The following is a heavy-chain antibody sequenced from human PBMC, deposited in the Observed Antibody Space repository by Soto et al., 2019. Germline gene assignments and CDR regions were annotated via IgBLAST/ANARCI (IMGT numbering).Heavy chain of an antibody. D-gene: IGHD6-6*01. J-gene: IGHJ6*03. V-gene: IGHV4-31*03. CDR3: ARGGRRAARGVKAYYYYYMYV. CDR2: IYYSGST. CDR1: GGSISSGGYY. Sequence: SETLSLTCTVSGGSISSGGYYWSWIRQHPGKGLEWIGYIYYSGSTYYNPSLKSRVTISVDTSKNQFSLKLSSVTAADTAVYYCARGGRRAARGVKAYYYYYMYVWSKGTTVTVSS.